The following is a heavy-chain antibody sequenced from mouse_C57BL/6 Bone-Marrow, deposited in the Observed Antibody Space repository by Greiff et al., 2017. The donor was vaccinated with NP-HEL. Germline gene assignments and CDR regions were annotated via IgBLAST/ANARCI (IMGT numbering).Heavy chain of an antibody. V-gene: IGHV3-1*01. CDR3: ASNYYGSSLYAMDY. J-gene: IGHJ4*01. CDR2: ISYSGST. Sequence: EVQVVESGPGMVKPSQSLSLTCTVTGYSITSGYDWHWIRHFPGNKLEWMGYISYSGSTNYNPSLKSRISITHDTSKNHFFLKLNSVTTEDTATYYCASNYYGSSLYAMDYWGQGTSVTVSS. D-gene: IGHD1-1*01. CDR1: GYSITSGYD.